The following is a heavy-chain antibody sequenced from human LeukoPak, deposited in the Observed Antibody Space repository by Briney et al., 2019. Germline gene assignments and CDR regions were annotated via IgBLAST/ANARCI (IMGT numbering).Heavy chain of an antibody. CDR3: ARVRYKRWFDP. J-gene: IGHJ5*02. CDR1: GGSFSGYY. Sequence: SSETLSLTCAVYGGSFSGYYWSWIRQPPGKGLEWIGEINHSGSTNYNPSLKSRVTISVDTSKNQFSLKLSSVTAADTAVYYCARVRYKRWFDPWGQGTLVTVSS. D-gene: IGHD1-14*01. V-gene: IGHV4-34*01. CDR2: INHSGST.